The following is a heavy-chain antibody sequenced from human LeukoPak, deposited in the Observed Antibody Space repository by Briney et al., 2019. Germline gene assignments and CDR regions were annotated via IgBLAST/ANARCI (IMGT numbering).Heavy chain of an antibody. J-gene: IGHJ4*02. CDR2: IYHRGRT. D-gene: IGHD3-3*01. CDR3: ASGTYYDFWSGYFDY. Sequence: SETLSLTCTVSGGSISSGGYSWSGIRQPPGKGLEWSGYIYHRGRTYYSPSLKSLVTISVDRSKNQFSLKLSSVTAADTAVYYCASGTYYDFWSGYFDYWGQGTLVTVSS. CDR1: GGSISSGGYS. V-gene: IGHV4-30-2*01.